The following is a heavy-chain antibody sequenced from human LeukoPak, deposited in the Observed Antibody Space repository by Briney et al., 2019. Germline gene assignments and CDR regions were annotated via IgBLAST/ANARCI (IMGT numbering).Heavy chain of an antibody. J-gene: IGHJ4*02. CDR3: AKGDPGEYYFDY. D-gene: IGHD3-16*01. CDR1: GFTFSSYG. Sequence: GRSLRLSCAASGFTFSSYGMHWVRQAPGKGLEWVAVISYDGSNKYYADSVKGRFTISRDNSKNTLYLQMNSLRAEDTAVYYCAKGDPGEYYFDYWGQGTLVTVSS. V-gene: IGHV3-30*18. CDR2: ISYDGSNK.